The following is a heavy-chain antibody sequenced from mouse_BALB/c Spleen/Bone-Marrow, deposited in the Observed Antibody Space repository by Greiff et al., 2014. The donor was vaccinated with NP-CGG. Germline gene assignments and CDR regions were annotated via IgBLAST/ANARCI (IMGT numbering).Heavy chain of an antibody. CDR1: GYTFTSYT. J-gene: IGHJ3*01. Sequence: QVQLKESGAELARPGASVKMSCKASGYTFTSYTMHWVKQRPGQGLEWIGYINPSSGYTNYNQKFKDKATLTADKSSSTAYMQLSSLTSEDSAVYYCALANWDIGGPFAYWGQGTLATVSA. D-gene: IGHD4-1*01. CDR3: ALANWDIGGPFAY. CDR2: INPSSGYT. V-gene: IGHV1-4*01.